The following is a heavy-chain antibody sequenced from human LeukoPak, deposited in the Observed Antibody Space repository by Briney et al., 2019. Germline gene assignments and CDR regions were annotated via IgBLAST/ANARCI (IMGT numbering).Heavy chain of an antibody. Sequence: RRSLRPSCAVSGFTSTSYSMNCVRQAPGKGLEWDSSISSSSGYIYYADSGTGRFTISRDNAKNSLYLQMDSLRAEHTAVYYCARASFAVRGVIYWGQGTLVTVSS. CDR2: ISSSSGYI. CDR1: GFTSTSYS. CDR3: ARASFAVRGVIY. V-gene: IGHV3-21*01. J-gene: IGHJ4*02. D-gene: IGHD3-10*01.